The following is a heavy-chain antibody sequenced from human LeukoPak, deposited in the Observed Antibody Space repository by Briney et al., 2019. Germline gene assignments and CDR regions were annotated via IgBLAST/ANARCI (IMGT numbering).Heavy chain of an antibody. D-gene: IGHD3-16*01. CDR3: VRHWGRVGGQ. V-gene: IGHV3/OR16-9*01. CDR2: ISGNGGDI. CDR1: GFTFGIHY. Sequence: PGGSLRLSCATSGFTFGIHYMSWVRQAPGRGPEWISYISGNGGDIAYADSVKGRFTISRDNAKNLLLLQMNSLRVEDTAVYHCVRHWGRVGGQWGQGTLIAVSS. J-gene: IGHJ4*02.